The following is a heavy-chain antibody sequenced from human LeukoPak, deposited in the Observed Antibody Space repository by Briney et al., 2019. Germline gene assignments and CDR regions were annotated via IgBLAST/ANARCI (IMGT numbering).Heavy chain of an antibody. J-gene: IGHJ6*02. Sequence: SGGSLRLSCAASGFTFDDYAMFWVRQAPGEGLEWVSGISWDSRNIGYAASVKGRFTVSRDNGKNSLYLQINSLRVEDTALYYCARGNRDTSGFYYYYGMDVWGQGTTVSVSS. V-gene: IGHV3-9*01. CDR2: ISWDSRNI. CDR1: GFTFDDYA. D-gene: IGHD6-19*01. CDR3: ARGNRDTSGFYYYYGMDV.